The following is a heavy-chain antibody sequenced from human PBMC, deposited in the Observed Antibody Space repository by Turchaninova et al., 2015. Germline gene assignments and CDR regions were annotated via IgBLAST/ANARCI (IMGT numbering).Heavy chain of an antibody. D-gene: IGHD5-24*01. Sequence: QVQLQQWXXXLLXXSETLSLTCAVYGGYLSKYDWTWIRQPPGRGLEWIGEIHPGGSTNYNPSLESRLTISVDTSKNQFSLKLTSLTAADTAVYYCARGRDAYKSGNYWGQGTLVTVSS. CDR3: ARGRDAYKSGNY. V-gene: IGHV4-34*01. CDR2: IHPGGST. CDR1: GGYLSKYD. J-gene: IGHJ4*02.